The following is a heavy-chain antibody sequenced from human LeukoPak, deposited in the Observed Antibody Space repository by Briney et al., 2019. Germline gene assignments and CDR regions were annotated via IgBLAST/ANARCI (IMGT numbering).Heavy chain of an antibody. Sequence: ASVKVSCKASGYTFTGYYMHWVRQAPGQGLEWMGWINPNSGGTNYAQKFQGRVTMTRDTSISTAYMELSRLRSDDTGVYYCARVASGGSRGYYFDYWGQGTLVTVSS. CDR2: INPNSGGT. CDR3: ARVASGGSRGYYFDY. V-gene: IGHV1-2*02. CDR1: GYTFTGYY. D-gene: IGHD2-15*01. J-gene: IGHJ4*02.